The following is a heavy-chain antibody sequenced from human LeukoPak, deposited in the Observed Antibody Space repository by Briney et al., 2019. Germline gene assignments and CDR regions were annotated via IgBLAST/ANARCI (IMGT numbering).Heavy chain of an antibody. CDR1: GYTFTSYY. Sequence: ASVKVSCKASGYTFTSYYMHWVRQVPGQGLEWMGIINPSGGSTSYAQKFQGRVTMTRDMSTSTVYMELSSLRSEDTAVYYCARGRGAAAPLDYWGQGTLVTVSS. J-gene: IGHJ4*02. D-gene: IGHD6-13*01. CDR2: INPSGGST. CDR3: ARGRGAAAPLDY. V-gene: IGHV1-46*01.